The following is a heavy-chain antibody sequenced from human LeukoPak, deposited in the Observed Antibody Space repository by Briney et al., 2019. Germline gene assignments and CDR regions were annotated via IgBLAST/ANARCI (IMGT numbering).Heavy chain of an antibody. CDR2: IYSGGST. D-gene: IGHD3-10*01. Sequence: GGSLRLSCAASGLTVSSNYMSWVRQAPGKGLEWVSVIYSGGSTYYADSVKGRFTISRDNSKNTLYLQMNSLRVEDTAVYYCASGSGSYRTPYYYMDVWGTGTTVTVSS. CDR1: GLTVSSNY. J-gene: IGHJ6*03. V-gene: IGHV3-53*01. CDR3: ASGSGSYRTPYYYMDV.